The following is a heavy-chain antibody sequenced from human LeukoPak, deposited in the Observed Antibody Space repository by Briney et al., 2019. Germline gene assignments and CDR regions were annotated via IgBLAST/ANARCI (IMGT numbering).Heavy chain of an antibody. CDR2: ISGSGGST. CDR3: AKDREQWLEPYYFDY. V-gene: IGHV3-23*01. Sequence: GASLRLSCAASGFTFSSYAMSWVRQAPGKGLEWVSAISGSGGSTYYADSVKGRFTISRDNSKNTLYPQMNSLRAEDTAVYYCAKDREQWLEPYYFDYWGQGTLVTVSS. CDR1: GFTFSSYA. J-gene: IGHJ4*02. D-gene: IGHD6-19*01.